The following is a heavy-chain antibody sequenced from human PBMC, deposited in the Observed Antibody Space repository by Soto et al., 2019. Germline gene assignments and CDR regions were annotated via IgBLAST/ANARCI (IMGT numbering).Heavy chain of an antibody. D-gene: IGHD3-10*01. CDR2: ISGSGGST. CDR3: AKSGQLTVWFGELLWLDGMDV. CDR1: GFTFSSYA. J-gene: IGHJ6*02. Sequence: GGSLRLSCAASGFTFSSYAMSWVRQAPGKGLEWVSAISGSGGSTYYADSVKGRFTISRDNSKNTLYLQMNSLRAEDTAVYYCAKSGQLTVWFGELLWLDGMDVWGQGTTVTVSS. V-gene: IGHV3-23*01.